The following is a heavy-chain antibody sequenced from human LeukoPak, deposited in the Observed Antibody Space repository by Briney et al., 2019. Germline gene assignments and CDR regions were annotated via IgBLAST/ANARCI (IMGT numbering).Heavy chain of an antibody. CDR1: GFNFIIYG. Sequence: PGGSLRLSCAASGFNFIIYGMHWVRQAPGKGLEWVAFVRFGGSIKYYVDSVKGRFTISRNNSKNTVYLQMNSLRPEDTAMYYFAKSKRMSYYDGSGYLSFDYWGQGALATVSS. CDR3: AKSKRMSYYDGSGYLSFDY. D-gene: IGHD3-22*01. J-gene: IGHJ4*02. V-gene: IGHV3-30*02. CDR2: VRFGGSIK.